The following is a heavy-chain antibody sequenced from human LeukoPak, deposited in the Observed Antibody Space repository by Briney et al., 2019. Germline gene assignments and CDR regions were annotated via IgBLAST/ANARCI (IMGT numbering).Heavy chain of an antibody. Sequence: GGSLRLSCAGSGFTFSDFWMTWVRQTPGKGLEWVANIKEDGTEKNLVDSVKGRFTISRDNTENSLYLQMNSLRADDTAMYYCARDPNHGAIDYWGQGTLVTVSS. V-gene: IGHV3-7*01. J-gene: IGHJ4*02. CDR1: GFTFSDFW. D-gene: IGHD3-10*01. CDR2: IKEDGTEK. CDR3: ARDPNHGAIDY.